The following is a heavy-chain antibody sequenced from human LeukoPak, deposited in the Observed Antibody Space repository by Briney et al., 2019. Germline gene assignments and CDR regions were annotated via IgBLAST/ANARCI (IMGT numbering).Heavy chain of an antibody. CDR1: GGSISSGGYS. CDR2: IYHSGSA. V-gene: IGHV4-30-2*01. D-gene: IGHD6-13*01. J-gene: IGHJ4*02. CDR3: ARGGRYSSSWTWGPFDY. Sequence: SETLSLTCAVSGGSISSGGYSWSFIRQPPGKGLEWFGYIYHSGSAYYNPSLKSRVTISVDRSKNQFSLKLSSVTATDTAVYYCARGGRYSSSWTWGPFDYWGQGTLVTVSS.